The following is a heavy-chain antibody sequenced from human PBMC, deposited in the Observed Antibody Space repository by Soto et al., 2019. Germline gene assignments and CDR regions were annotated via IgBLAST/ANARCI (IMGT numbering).Heavy chain of an antibody. CDR1: GFSFSDYA. V-gene: IGHV3-30*04. CDR2: ISYDGSMK. J-gene: IGHJ4*02. D-gene: IGHD2-21*01. Sequence: QVQLLESGGGVVRPGRSLRLSCAASGFSFSDYAIHWVRQAPGKGLEWVSVISYDGSMKYYAGSVKGRFTISRDNSKNTVHLRLDSLKAEDTAIYYCAREVRLAAIDLAYWGQGTLVTVSS. CDR3: AREVRLAAIDLAY.